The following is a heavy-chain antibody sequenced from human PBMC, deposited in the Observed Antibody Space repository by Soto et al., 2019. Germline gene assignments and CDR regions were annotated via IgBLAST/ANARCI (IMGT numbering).Heavy chain of an antibody. Sequence: SETLSLTXTVSGGSINTFYWSWVRQPAGKGLEWIGRIFSSGSTSFNPSLESRVAISVDTSKNQFFLKLTSVTAADTAVYYCARLLTYWGHGILVTVSS. CDR1: GGSINTFY. CDR2: IFSSGST. D-gene: IGHD1-26*01. V-gene: IGHV4-4*07. CDR3: ARLLTY. J-gene: IGHJ4*01.